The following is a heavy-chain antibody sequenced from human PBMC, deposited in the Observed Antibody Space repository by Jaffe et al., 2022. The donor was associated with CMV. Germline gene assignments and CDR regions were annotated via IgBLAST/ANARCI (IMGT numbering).Heavy chain of an antibody. D-gene: IGHD3-10*01. CDR1: GGSISSSSYY. Sequence: QLQLQESGPGLVKPSETLSLTCTVSGGSISSSSYYWGWIRQPPGKGLEWIGSIYYSGSTYYNPSLKSRVTISVDTSKNQFSLKLSSVTAADTAVYYCACGYYGSGSYYSNWFDPWGQGTLVTVSS. CDR2: IYYSGST. CDR3: ACGYYGSGSYYSNWFDP. J-gene: IGHJ5*02. V-gene: IGHV4-39*01.